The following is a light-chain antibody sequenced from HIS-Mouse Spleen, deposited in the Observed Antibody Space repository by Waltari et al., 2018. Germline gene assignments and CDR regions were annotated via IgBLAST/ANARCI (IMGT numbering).Light chain of an antibody. CDR2: DVS. CDR3: CSYAGSYTGV. CDR1: SSDVGGYNY. J-gene: IGLJ1*01. V-gene: IGLV2-11*01. Sequence: ISCTGTSSDVGGYNYVSWYQQHPGKAPKLMIYDVSKRPSGVPDRFSGSKSGNTASLTISGLQAEDEADYYCCSYAGSYTGVFGTGTKVTVL.